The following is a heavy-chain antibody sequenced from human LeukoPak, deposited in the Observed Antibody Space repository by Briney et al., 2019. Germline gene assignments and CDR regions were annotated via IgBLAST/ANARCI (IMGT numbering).Heavy chain of an antibody. CDR2: ISGSGGST. V-gene: IGHV3-23*01. Sequence: GGSLRLSCAASAFTFRSYAMVWVRQAPGKGLEWVSTISGSGGSTYYSDSAKGRFTISRDNPNNTLYLQMNSLRAGDTAVYYCAKGAASRGYTYVANWGQGTLVTVTS. CDR3: AKGAASRGYTYVAN. J-gene: IGHJ4*02. CDR1: AFTFRSYA. D-gene: IGHD5-18*01.